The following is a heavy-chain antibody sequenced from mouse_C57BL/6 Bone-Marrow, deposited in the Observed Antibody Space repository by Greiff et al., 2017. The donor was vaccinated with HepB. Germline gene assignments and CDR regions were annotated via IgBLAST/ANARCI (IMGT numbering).Heavy chain of an antibody. CDR1: GFTFSSYA. J-gene: IGHJ4*01. CDR3: ARDPEEEDYYAMDY. CDR2: ISDGGSYT. V-gene: IGHV5-4*01. Sequence: DVMLVESGGGLVKPGGSLKLSCAASGFTFSSYAMSWVRQTPEKRLEWVATISDGGSYTYYPDNVKGRFTISRDNAKNNLYLQMSHLKSEDTAMYYCARDPEEEDYYAMDYWGQGTSVTVSS.